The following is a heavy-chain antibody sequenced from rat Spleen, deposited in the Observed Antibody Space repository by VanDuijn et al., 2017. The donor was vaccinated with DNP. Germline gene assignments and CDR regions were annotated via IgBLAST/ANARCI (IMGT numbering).Heavy chain of an antibody. CDR1: GFTFSDFN. D-gene: IGHD1-6*01. Sequence: EVQLVESGGGLVKPGRSLKLSCAASGFTFSDFNMAWVRQAPKKGLEWVATVNYDGGITYYRDSVKGRFTISRDNAKNTLFLQMDSLRSEDTATYYCAREGYTSDYYYAFDYWGQGVMVTVSS. J-gene: IGHJ2*01. V-gene: IGHV5-7*01. CDR3: AREGYTSDYYYAFDY. CDR2: VNYDGGIT.